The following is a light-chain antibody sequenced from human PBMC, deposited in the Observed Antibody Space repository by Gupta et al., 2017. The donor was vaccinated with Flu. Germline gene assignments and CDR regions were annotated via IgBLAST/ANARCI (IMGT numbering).Light chain of an antibody. J-gene: IGKJ2*01. CDR2: GAS. Sequence: EIVLTQSPGNLSLSPGERATLSCSASQSVSSSYLAWYQQKPGQAPRLLIDGASSSATVIPDRFSGSASGTDFTRTISRLEPEDFPVYYCQQYGSSPKYTFGQGTKLEIK. V-gene: IGKV3-20*01. CDR1: QSVSSSY. CDR3: QQYGSSPKYT.